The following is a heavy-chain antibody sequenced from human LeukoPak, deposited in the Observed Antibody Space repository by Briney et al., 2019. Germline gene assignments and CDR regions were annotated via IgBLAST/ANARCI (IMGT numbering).Heavy chain of an antibody. J-gene: IGHJ4*02. Sequence: GGSLRLSCAASGFTFSSYGMNWVRQAPGKGLEWVANIKQDGSEKYYVDSVKGRFTISRDNAKNSLYLQMNSLRAEDTAVYYCAKGYSSGWYYFDYWGQGTLVTVSS. V-gene: IGHV3-7*03. D-gene: IGHD6-19*01. CDR2: IKQDGSEK. CDR1: GFTFSSYG. CDR3: AKGYSSGWYYFDY.